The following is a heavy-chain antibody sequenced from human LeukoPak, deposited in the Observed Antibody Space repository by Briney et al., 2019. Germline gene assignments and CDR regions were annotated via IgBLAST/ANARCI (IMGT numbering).Heavy chain of an antibody. V-gene: IGHV5-51*01. D-gene: IGHD2/OR15-2a*01. CDR1: GYSFTNYW. CDR2: FYPGDSDS. J-gene: IGHJ6*02. CDR3: ARRDVNAMDV. Sequence: GESLKISCKGSGYSFTNYWIGWVRQMPGKGLEWRGVFYPGDSDSRYSPSFQGQVTIPVDKSISSAYLKWSSLKASDTAMYYCARRDVNAMDVWGQGTTVIVSS.